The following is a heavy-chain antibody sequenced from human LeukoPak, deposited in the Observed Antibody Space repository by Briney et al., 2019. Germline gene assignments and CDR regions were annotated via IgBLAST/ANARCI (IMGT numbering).Heavy chain of an antibody. V-gene: IGHV4-34*01. Sequence: SETLSITGAVYGGSFSGYYWSWIRQPPGKRLEWIGEINHSGSTNYNPSLKSRVTISVDTSKNQFSLKLSSVTAADTAVYYCARDLAVAGRPSGDYWGQGTLVTVSS. D-gene: IGHD6-19*01. CDR1: GGSFSGYY. CDR3: ARDLAVAGRPSGDY. J-gene: IGHJ4*02. CDR2: INHSGST.